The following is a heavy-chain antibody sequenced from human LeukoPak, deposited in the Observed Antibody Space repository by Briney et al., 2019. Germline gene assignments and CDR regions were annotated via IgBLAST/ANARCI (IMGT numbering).Heavy chain of an antibody. Sequence: GGSLRLSCAASGFTFSSYRMNWVRQAPGKGLEWVSSISSSSYIYYADSVKGRFTISRDNAKNSLYLQMNSLRAEDTAMYYCARDDCSSTSCYRINDWGQGTLVTVSS. CDR2: ISSSSYI. CDR1: GFTFSSYR. V-gene: IGHV3-21*01. J-gene: IGHJ4*02. D-gene: IGHD2-2*02. CDR3: ARDDCSSTSCYRIND.